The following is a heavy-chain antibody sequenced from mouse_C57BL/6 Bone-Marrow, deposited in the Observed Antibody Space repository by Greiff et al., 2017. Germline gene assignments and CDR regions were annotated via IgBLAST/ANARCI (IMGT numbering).Heavy chain of an antibody. CDR2: IWSGGST. V-gene: IGHV2-2*01. CDR3: ARNPPYYSNYPYAMDY. J-gene: IGHJ4*01. CDR1: GFSLTSYG. D-gene: IGHD2-5*01. Sequence: VKLMESGPGLVQPSQSLSITCTVSGFSLTSYGVHWVRQSPGKGLEWLGVIWSGGSTDYNAAFISRLSISKDNSTSQVFFKMNSLQADDTAIYYCARNPPYYSNYPYAMDYWGQGTSVTVSS.